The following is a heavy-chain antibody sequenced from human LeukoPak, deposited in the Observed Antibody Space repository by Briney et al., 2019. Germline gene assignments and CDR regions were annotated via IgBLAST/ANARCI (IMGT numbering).Heavy chain of an antibody. D-gene: IGHD6-13*01. J-gene: IGHJ6*03. V-gene: IGHV3-21*01. CDR2: ISSSSSYI. Sequence: GGSLRLSCAASGFTFSSYAMSWVRQAPGKGLEWVSSISSSSSYIYYADSVKGRFTISRDNAKNSLYLQMNSLRAEDTAVYYCARAIAAADPIYYYYYYYMDVWGKGTTVTISS. CDR1: GFTFSSYA. CDR3: ARAIAAADPIYYYYYYYMDV.